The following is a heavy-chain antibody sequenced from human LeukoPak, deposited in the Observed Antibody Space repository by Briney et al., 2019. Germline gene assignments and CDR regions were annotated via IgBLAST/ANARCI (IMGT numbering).Heavy chain of an antibody. CDR3: ATEGDDIAEAWFDF. J-gene: IGHJ4*02. Sequence: GGSLRLSCAGSGFYFNNAWMSWIRQAPGKGLEWVGRIKSETDGGTTDYAAPVKGRFTISRDDSKNTLYLQMNSLKTDDTAIYYCATEGDDIAEAWFDFWGQGTLVTVSS. CDR2: IKSETDGGTT. CDR1: GFYFNNAW. D-gene: IGHD6-13*01. V-gene: IGHV3-15*01.